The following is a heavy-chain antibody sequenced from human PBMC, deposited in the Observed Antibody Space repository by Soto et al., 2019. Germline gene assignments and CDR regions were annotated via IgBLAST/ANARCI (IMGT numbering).Heavy chain of an antibody. CDR2: ISGSGSGT. J-gene: IGHJ4*02. D-gene: IGHD5-12*01. CDR3: VKGRSGYDFDY. Sequence: EVQLLESGGGLVQPGGSLRLSCAASGFTFSSYVMSWVRQAPGQGLEWVAAISGSGSGTYYADSVKGRFTISRDTSKNTLYVQMNSLRAEDTAVYYCVKGRSGYDFDYWSQGTLVTVSS. V-gene: IGHV3-23*01. CDR1: GFTFSSYV.